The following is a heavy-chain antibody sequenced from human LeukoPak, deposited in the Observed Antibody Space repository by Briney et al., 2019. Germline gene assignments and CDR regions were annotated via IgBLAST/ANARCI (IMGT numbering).Heavy chain of an antibody. J-gene: IGHJ5*02. D-gene: IGHD6-19*01. V-gene: IGHV3-48*01. CDR1: GFTFSSYS. CDR3: ARDRYSSGWLPTGGFDP. Sequence: GGSLRLSCAASGFTFSSYSMTWVRQAPGKGLEWVSYISSSSSTIYYADSVKGRFTISRDNAKNSLYLQMNSLRAEDTAVYYCARDRYSSGWLPTGGFDPWGQGTLVTVSS. CDR2: ISSSSSTI.